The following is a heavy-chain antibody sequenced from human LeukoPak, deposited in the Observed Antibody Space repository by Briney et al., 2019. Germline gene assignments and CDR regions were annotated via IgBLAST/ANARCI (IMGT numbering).Heavy chain of an antibody. V-gene: IGHV4-39*07. Sequence: SETLSLTCTVSGGSISSSSYYWGWIRQPPGKGLEWIGSIYYSGSTYYNPSLKSRVTISVDTSKNQFSLKLSSVTAADTAVYYCARIAAAGRVGDKFDYWGQGTLVTVSS. CDR1: GGSISSSSYY. CDR3: ARIAAAGRVGDKFDY. D-gene: IGHD6-13*01. J-gene: IGHJ4*02. CDR2: IYYSGST.